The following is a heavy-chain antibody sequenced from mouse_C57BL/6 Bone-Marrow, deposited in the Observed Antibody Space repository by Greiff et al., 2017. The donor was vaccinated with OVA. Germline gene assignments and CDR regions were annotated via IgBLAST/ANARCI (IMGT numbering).Heavy chain of an antibody. CDR1: GYTFTSSW. Sequence: QVQLQQPGAELVRPGSSVKLSCKASGYTFTSSWMDWVKQRPGQGLEWIGNLYPSDSETHYNQKFKDKATLTVDKSSSTAYMQLSSLTSEDSAVYYCACYGNFSWFAYWGQGTLVTVSA. V-gene: IGHV1-61*01. CDR3: ACYGNFSWFAY. J-gene: IGHJ3*01. CDR2: LYPSDSET. D-gene: IGHD2-1*01.